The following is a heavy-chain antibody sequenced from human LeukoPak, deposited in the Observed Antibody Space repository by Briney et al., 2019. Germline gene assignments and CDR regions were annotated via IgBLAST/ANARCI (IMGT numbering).Heavy chain of an antibody. CDR1: GDSISSYY. V-gene: IGHV4-4*07. J-gene: IGHJ6*03. Sequence: SETLSLTCTVSGDSISSYYWSWIRQPAGKGLEWIGHIYTSGSTNYNPSLKSRVTMSVDTSKNQFSLKLSSVTAADTAVYYCARTTMVRGTYYMDVWGKGTTVTISS. CDR2: IYTSGST. D-gene: IGHD3-10*01. CDR3: ARTTMVRGTYYMDV.